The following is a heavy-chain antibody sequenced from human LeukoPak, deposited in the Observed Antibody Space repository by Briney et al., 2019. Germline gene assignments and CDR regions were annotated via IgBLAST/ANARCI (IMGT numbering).Heavy chain of an antibody. J-gene: IGHJ1*01. CDR1: GFTFDDYA. D-gene: IGHD6-13*01. V-gene: IGHV3-43*02. CDR2: ISGGGGTT. Sequence: PGGTLRLSCAASGFTFDDYAMHWVRQAPGKGLEWVSLISGGGGTTYYADSVKGRFTISRDNSKNSLYLQMNSLRTEDTALYYCAKGRYSSTWGYFQHWGQGTLLTVSS. CDR3: AKGRYSSTWGYFQH.